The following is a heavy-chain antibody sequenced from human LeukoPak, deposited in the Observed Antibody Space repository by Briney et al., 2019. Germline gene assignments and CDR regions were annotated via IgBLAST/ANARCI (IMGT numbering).Heavy chain of an antibody. CDR3: ARKRRAFVLSNYYYYYYMDV. V-gene: IGHV4-4*02. CDR1: GGSISSSNW. D-gene: IGHD3-3*02. Sequence: SETLSLTCAVSGGSISSSNWWSWVRQPPGKGLEWIGEIYHSGSTNYNPSLKSRVTISVDKSKNQFSLKLSSVTAADTAVYYCARKRRAFVLSNYYYYYYMDVWGKGTTVTVSS. J-gene: IGHJ6*03. CDR2: IYHSGST.